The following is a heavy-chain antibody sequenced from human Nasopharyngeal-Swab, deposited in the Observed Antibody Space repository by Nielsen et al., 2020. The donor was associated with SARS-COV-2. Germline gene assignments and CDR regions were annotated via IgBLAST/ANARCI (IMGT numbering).Heavy chain of an antibody. Sequence: WIHQPPGKGLEWIGSIYYSGSTYYNPSLKSRVTISVDTSKNQFSLKLSSVTAADTAVYYCARPGTGIAAADYWGQGILVTVSS. CDR2: IYYSGST. V-gene: IGHV4-39*01. D-gene: IGHD6-13*01. CDR3: ARPGTGIAAADY. J-gene: IGHJ4*02.